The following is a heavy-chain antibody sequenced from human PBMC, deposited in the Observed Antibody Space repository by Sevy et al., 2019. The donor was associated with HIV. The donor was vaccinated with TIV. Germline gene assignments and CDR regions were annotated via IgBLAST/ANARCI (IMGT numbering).Heavy chain of an antibody. D-gene: IGHD3-22*01. V-gene: IGHV3-30*04. J-gene: IGHJ4*02. CDR1: GFIFSNYA. Sequence: GESLKISCAASGFIFSNYAIHWVRRAPGKGLEWVAVISYDGSNKHYAASGKGRFTISRDNSRNTLFLQMNSLRLDDTAVYYCARDPTFSSDTRGYYPFDSWGQGTLVTVSS. CDR2: ISYDGSNK. CDR3: ARDPTFSSDTRGYYPFDS.